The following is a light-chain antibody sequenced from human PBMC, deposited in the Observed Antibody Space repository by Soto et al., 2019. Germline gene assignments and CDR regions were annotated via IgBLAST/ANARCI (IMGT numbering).Light chain of an antibody. V-gene: IGKV3D-15*01. J-gene: IGKJ1*01. Sequence: EIVLTQSPGTLSLSPGERATLSCRASQSVRSNFLAWYQQKPGQAPRLLIYGASNRATGIPDRFSGSGSGTEFTLTISSLQSEDFAVYYCQQYNNWPRTFGQGTKVE. CDR2: GAS. CDR1: QSVRSN. CDR3: QQYNNWPRT.